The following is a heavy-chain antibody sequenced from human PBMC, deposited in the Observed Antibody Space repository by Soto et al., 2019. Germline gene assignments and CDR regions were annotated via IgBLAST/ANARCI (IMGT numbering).Heavy chain of an antibody. Sequence: GGSLRLSCAASGFTFSSYGMHWVRQAPGKGLEWVAVIWYDGSNKYYADSVKGRFTISRDNSKNTLYLQMNSLRAEDTAVYYCARHSTYSNYDEAFDYWGQGTLVTVSS. V-gene: IGHV3-33*01. CDR3: ARHSTYSNYDEAFDY. J-gene: IGHJ4*02. CDR1: GFTFSSYG. CDR2: IWYDGSNK. D-gene: IGHD4-4*01.